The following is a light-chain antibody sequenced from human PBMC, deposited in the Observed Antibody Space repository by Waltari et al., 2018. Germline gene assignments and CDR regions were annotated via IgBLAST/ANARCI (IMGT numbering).Light chain of an antibody. Sequence: QSALTQPASVSGSPVQSITISCTGTSSDVGSYNYVSWYQQHPGKAPKLMIYDVSYRPAGVSNRFSGSKSGNTASLTISGLQAEDEADYYCSSYITTNTLELFGGGTSLTVL. CDR3: SSYITTNTLEL. CDR2: DVS. J-gene: IGLJ2*01. V-gene: IGLV2-14*03. CDR1: SSDVGSYNY.